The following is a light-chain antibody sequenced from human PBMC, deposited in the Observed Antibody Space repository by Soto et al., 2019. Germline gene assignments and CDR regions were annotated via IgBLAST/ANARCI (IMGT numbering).Light chain of an antibody. CDR2: DAS. CDR1: QSINKY. CDR3: QHRSNWRGT. Sequence: EIVLTQSPATLSFSPGERATLSCRASQSINKYLAWYQQKPGQAPRLLIYDASNRATGIPARFRGSGSGTDFTLTIPSLETEEFAVYYCQHRSNWRGTFGGGTKVEI. J-gene: IGKJ4*01. V-gene: IGKV3-11*01.